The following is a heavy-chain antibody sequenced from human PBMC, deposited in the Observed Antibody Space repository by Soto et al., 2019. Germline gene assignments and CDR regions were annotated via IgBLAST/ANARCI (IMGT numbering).Heavy chain of an antibody. Sequence: EVQLVESGGGLVQPGGSLRLSCAASGFTLSSRWMHWVRQAPGKGLVWVSRIKTDGTSTSYADSVKGRFTISRDNAKNTLYLPMNSLRAEDTGMYYCARDQDTYGQAVFDSWGQGTLVTVSS. CDR1: GFTLSSRW. J-gene: IGHJ4*02. V-gene: IGHV3-74*01. CDR2: IKTDGTST. D-gene: IGHD2-15*01. CDR3: ARDQDTYGQAVFDS.